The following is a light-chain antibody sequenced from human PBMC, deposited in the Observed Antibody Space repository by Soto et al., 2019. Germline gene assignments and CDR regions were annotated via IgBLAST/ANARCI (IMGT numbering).Light chain of an antibody. CDR1: QGISSY. J-gene: IGKJ4*01. V-gene: IGKV1-9*01. Sequence: DIPMTQSPSSLSASIGDRVTITCRASQGISSYLGWYQQKPGKAPKLLIYDASSLESGVPSRFSGSGSGTEFTLTISSLQPDDFATYYCQQSYSTPGFGGGTKVDIK. CDR3: QQSYSTPG. CDR2: DAS.